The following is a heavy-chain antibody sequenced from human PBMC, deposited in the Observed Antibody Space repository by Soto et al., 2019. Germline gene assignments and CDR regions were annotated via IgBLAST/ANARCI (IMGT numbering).Heavy chain of an antibody. CDR3: ARPSRVSGRRCYRNNWVKP. D-gene: IGHD2-15*01. V-gene: IGHV4-59*11. J-gene: IGHJ5*02. Sequence: SETLSLTCSLSGASISNHYWSWMRQSPGKGLEWIGLMSNTGIRTYNPSLQGRVNICPDTSNNRISLRLSSVTAAASAVYYCARPSRVSGRRCYRNNWVKPWGQGSMVIVNS. CDR2: MSNTGIR. CDR1: GASISNHY.